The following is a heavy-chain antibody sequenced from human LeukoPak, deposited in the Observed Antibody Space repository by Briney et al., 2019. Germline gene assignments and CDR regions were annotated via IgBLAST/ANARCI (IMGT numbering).Heavy chain of an antibody. CDR2: ISAYNGNT. CDR3: AREIMYSSSSLSYYYMDV. V-gene: IGHV1-18*01. J-gene: IGHJ6*03. CDR1: GYTFTSYG. Sequence: ASVKVSCKASGYTFTSYGISWVRQAPGQGLERMGWISAYNGNTNYAQKLQGRVTMTTDTSTSTAYMELRSLRSDDTAVYYCAREIMYSSSSLSYYYMDVWGKGTTVTVSS. D-gene: IGHD6-6*01.